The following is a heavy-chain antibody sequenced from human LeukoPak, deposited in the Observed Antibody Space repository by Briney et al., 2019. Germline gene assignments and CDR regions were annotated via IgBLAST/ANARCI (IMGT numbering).Heavy chain of an antibody. CDR1: GDSVSANIAA. V-gene: IGHV6-1*01. Sequence: SQTLSLTCAISGDSVSANIAAWNWIRQSPSRGLEWLGRTYYRSKWYNDYAVSVKSRITINPDTSKNQFSLQLNSVTPEDTAVYYCARGESPRYCSGGSCYDYYGMDVWGQGTTVTVSS. J-gene: IGHJ6*02. D-gene: IGHD2-15*01. CDR2: TYYRSKWYN. CDR3: ARGESPRYCSGGSCYDYYGMDV.